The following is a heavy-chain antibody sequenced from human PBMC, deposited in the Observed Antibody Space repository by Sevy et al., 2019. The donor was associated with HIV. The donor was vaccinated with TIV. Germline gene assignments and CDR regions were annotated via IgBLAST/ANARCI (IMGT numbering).Heavy chain of an antibody. V-gene: IGHV3-23*01. CDR3: ARRPDFGRAIPTGVMDV. Sequence: GGSLRLSCASSGFTFSTYAMSWVRQTPGKWLQWVSVISDSGDSTYYADSVKGRFTISRDNSKNTMYLQMNSLRAEDTAVYYCARRPDFGRAIPTGVMDVWGQGTTVTVSS. CDR2: ISDSGDST. J-gene: IGHJ6*02. CDR1: GFTFSTYA. D-gene: IGHD2-21*01.